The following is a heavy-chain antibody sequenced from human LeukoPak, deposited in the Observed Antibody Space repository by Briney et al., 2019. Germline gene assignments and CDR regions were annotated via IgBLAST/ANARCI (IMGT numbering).Heavy chain of an antibody. CDR3: ARGPGLRFLEWLLPRGAFDI. D-gene: IGHD3-3*01. V-gene: IGHV4-4*07. CDR2: IYTSGST. Sequence: SETPSLTCTVSGGSISSYYWSWIRQPAGKGLEWIGRIYTSGSTNYNPSLKSRVTMSVDTSKNQFSLKLSSVTAADTAVYYCARGPGLRFLEWLLPRGAFDIWGQGTMVTVSS. CDR1: GGSISSYY. J-gene: IGHJ3*02.